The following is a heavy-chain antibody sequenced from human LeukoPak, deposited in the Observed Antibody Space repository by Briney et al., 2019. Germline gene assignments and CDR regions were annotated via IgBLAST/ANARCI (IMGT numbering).Heavy chain of an antibody. CDR2: IIPIFGIA. CDR1: GGTFISYA. V-gene: IGHV1-69*04. D-gene: IGHD6-19*01. J-gene: IGHJ2*01. Sequence: GASVKVSCKASGGTFISYAISWVRQAPGQGLEWMGRIIPIFGIANYAQKFQGRVTITADKSTSTAYMELSSLRSEDTAVYYCASISSGWSDWYFDLWGRGTLVTVSS. CDR3: ASISSGWSDWYFDL.